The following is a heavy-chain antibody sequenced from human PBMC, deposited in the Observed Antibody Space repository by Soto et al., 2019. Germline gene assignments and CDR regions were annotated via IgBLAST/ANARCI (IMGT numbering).Heavy chain of an antibody. CDR2: IYNSGST. CDR3: ARDSSRAGYTYQFDY. D-gene: IGHD5-18*01. CDR1: GGSISSYY. Sequence: SETLSLTCTVSGGSISSYYWNWIRQPPGKGLEWIGFIYNSGSTNYNPSLRSRVTMSVDTSNNQFSLRLSFVTAADTAVYYCARDSSRAGYTYQFDYWGLGTLVTVSS. V-gene: IGHV4-59*01. J-gene: IGHJ4*02.